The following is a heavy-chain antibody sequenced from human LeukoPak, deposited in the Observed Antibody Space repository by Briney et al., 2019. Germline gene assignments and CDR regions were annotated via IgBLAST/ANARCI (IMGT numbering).Heavy chain of an antibody. V-gene: IGHV1-2*02. CDR1: GYTFTGYY. CDR2: IYPNSGGT. Sequence: GASVKVSCKASGYTFTGYYMHWVRQAPGQGLEWMGWIYPNSGGTDCAQKFQGRVTMTGDTSISTAYMELSRLRSDDTAVYYCARTTSERIAVAPLHYWGQGTLVTVSS. J-gene: IGHJ4*01. CDR3: ARTTSERIAVAPLHY. D-gene: IGHD6-13*01.